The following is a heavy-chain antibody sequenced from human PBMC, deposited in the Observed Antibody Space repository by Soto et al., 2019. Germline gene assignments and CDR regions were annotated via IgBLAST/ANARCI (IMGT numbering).Heavy chain of an antibody. V-gene: IGHV3-30*03. CDR1: GFTFSDYG. Sequence: QVQLVDSGGGVVQPGRSLRLSCAASGFTFSDYGMHWVRQAPGKGLEWVAGISYDGTDKYYASSVKGRFTISRDNFKNTLYVQMNSLRPEDTGVYYCARCAVLSTTSGGWCNWFDPWGQGTLVTVSS. CDR3: ARCAVLSTTSGGWCNWFDP. D-gene: IGHD2-21*01. CDR2: ISYDGTDK. J-gene: IGHJ5*02.